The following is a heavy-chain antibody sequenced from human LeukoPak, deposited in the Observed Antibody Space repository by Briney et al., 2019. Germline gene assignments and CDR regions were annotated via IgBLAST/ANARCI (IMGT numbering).Heavy chain of an antibody. V-gene: IGHV3-21*01. CDR1: GFSFSSYR. Sequence: GGSLRLSCAASGFSFSSYRMNWVRQAPGKGLEWVSSVSNSGDYIHYADSVKGRFTISRDNSKNTLYLQMNSLRAEDTAVYYCAKDRFVGATTPLDYWGQGTLVTVSS. CDR2: VSNSGDYI. D-gene: IGHD1-26*01. J-gene: IGHJ4*02. CDR3: AKDRFVGATTPLDY.